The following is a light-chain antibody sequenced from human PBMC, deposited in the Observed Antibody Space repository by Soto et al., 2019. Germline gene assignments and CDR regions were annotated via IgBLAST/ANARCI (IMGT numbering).Light chain of an antibody. V-gene: IGKV1-39*01. CDR1: QSIGTY. CDR3: QQAYNFPFT. J-gene: IGKJ3*01. Sequence: DIQMTQSPSSLSASVGDRVTITCRASQSIGTYLNWYLQKPGKAPQLLIHAASSLQTGVPSRFSGSGSGTDFALTITSLQAEDFATYHCQQAYNFPFTFGPGTKVDI. CDR2: AAS.